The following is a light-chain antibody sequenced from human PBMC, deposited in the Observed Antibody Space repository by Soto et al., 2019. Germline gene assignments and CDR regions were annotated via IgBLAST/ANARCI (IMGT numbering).Light chain of an antibody. CDR3: QQLHNYPLT. CDR1: QGIISA. CDR2: DAS. J-gene: IGKJ5*01. V-gene: IGKV1D-13*01. Sequence: AIQLTQSPSSLSASVGDRVTITCRASQGIISALAWYQQTPGKPPKVLIYDASSLESGVPSRFSGSGSGTDFTLTIRSLQPEDFETYYCQQLHNYPLTFGQGTRLEIK.